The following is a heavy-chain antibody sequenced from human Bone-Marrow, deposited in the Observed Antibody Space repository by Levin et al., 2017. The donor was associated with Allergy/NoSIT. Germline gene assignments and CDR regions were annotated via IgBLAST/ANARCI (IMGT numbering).Heavy chain of an antibody. V-gene: IGHV4-4*02. D-gene: IGHD1-1*01. Sequence: RSQTLSLTCAVSGGSISSSTWWSWVRQPPEKGLEWIGQIDERGSTSYNPSLRSRVTIFIDESKTQFSLQLRSVTAADTAVYFCAKHRGAGFDPWGQGTLVTVSS. CDR1: GGSISSSTW. CDR2: IDERGST. J-gene: IGHJ5*02. CDR3: AKHRGAGFDP.